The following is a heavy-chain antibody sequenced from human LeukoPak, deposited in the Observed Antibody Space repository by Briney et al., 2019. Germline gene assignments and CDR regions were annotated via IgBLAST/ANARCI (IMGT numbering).Heavy chain of an antibody. J-gene: IGHJ5*02. V-gene: IGHV3-30*04. CDR1: GFTFSSYA. D-gene: IGHD3/OR15-3a*01. CDR2: ISYDGSNK. CDR3: ARWTLDNWFDP. Sequence: GGSLRLSCAASGFTFSSYAMHWVRQAPGKGLEWVAVISYDGSNKYYADSVKGRFTISRDNSKNTLYLQMNSLRAEDTAVYYCARWTLDNWFDPWGQGTLVTVSS.